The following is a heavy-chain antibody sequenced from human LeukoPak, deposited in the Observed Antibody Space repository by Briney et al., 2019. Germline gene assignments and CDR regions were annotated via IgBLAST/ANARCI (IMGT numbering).Heavy chain of an antibody. J-gene: IGHJ4*02. CDR3: ASPYCSNSSCSTLHDF. D-gene: IGHD2-2*01. V-gene: IGHV3-7*01. Sequence: GGSLRLSCAASGFTFNSYWMNWVRRAPGKGLEWGASIKQDGAEKYYVDSVKGRFTISRDNAKSSLYLQMNSLRAEDTAVYYCASPYCSNSSCSTLHDFWGQGTLVTVSS. CDR2: IKQDGAEK. CDR1: GFTFNSYW.